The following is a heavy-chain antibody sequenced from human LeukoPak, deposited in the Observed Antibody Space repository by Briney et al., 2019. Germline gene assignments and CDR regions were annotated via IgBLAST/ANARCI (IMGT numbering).Heavy chain of an antibody. D-gene: IGHD1-7*01. V-gene: IGHV4-59*01. J-gene: IGHJ6*02. CDR3: ARDNWNYGSSMDV. Sequence: SETLSLTCTVSGASISSYYWSWVRQPPGKGLEWIASRHYRGTTNYNPSLKSRVTISVDTSKNQFSLKLSSVTAADTAVYHCARDNWNYGSSMDVWGQGTTVTVSS. CDR1: GASISSYY. CDR2: RHYRGTT.